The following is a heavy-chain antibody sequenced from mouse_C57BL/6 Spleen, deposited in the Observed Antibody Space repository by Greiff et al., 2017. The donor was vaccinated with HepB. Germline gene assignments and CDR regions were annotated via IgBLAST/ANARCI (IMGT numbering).Heavy chain of an antibody. CDR2: ISSGSSTI. CDR1: GFTFSDYG. Sequence: EVKLMESGGGLVKPGGSLKLSCAASGFTFSDYGMHWVRQAPEKGLEWVAYISSGSSTIYYVDTVKGRFTISRDNAKNTLFLQMTSLRSEDTAMYYCARFPYGSSGYWYFDVWGTGTTVTVSS. J-gene: IGHJ1*03. V-gene: IGHV5-17*01. CDR3: ARFPYGSSGYWYFDV. D-gene: IGHD1-1*01.